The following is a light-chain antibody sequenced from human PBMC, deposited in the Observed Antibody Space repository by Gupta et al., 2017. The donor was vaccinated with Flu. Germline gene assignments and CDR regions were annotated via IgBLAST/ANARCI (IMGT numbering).Light chain of an antibody. Sequence: DIQLTQSPSSLSASVGDRVTITCRASQSISNYLNWYQQKPGKAPKLLIYSASSLQGGVPSRFSGSGAGTDFTLSISSLQPEDFATYYCQQSDSTPRTFGQGTKVEIK. CDR3: QQSDSTPRT. CDR2: SAS. CDR1: QSISNY. V-gene: IGKV1-39*01. J-gene: IGKJ1*01.